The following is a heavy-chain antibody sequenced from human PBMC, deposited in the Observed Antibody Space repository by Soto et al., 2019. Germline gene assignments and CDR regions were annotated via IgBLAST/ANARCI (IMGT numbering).Heavy chain of an antibody. D-gene: IGHD2-2*01. CDR2: INPSGGST. Sequence: ASVKVSCKASGYTFTSYYMHWVRQAPGQGLAWMGIINPSGGSTSYAQKFQGRVTMTRDTSTSTVYMELSSLRSEDTAVYYCAREHIVVVPAAMFYYYYGMDGWGQGTTVTVSS. CDR1: GYTFTSYY. CDR3: AREHIVVVPAAMFYYYYGMDG. J-gene: IGHJ6*02. V-gene: IGHV1-46*01.